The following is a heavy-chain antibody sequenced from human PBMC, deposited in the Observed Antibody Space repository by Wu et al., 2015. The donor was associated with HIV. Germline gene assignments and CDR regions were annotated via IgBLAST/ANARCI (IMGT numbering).Heavy chain of an antibody. CDR3: ARDSFRWELLPDY. Sequence: QVQLEQSGTEVKKPGSSVKVSCKASGGRFNSDAISWVRQAPEQGLEWMGWISAYNGNTNYAQKLQGRVTMTTDTSTSTAYMELRSLRSDDTAVYYCARDSFRWELLPDYWGQGTLVTVSS. J-gene: IGHJ4*02. D-gene: IGHD1-26*01. CDR1: GGRFNSDA. CDR2: ISAYNGNT. V-gene: IGHV1-18*01.